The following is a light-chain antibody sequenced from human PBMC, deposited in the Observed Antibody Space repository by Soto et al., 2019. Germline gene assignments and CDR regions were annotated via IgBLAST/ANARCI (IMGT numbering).Light chain of an antibody. V-gene: IGKV1-6*01. Sequence: AIQMTQSPSSLSASVGDRVTITCRASRDIGNDLGWYQQKPGKAPKHLIFAASNLQSGVPSRFSGGGSGTDFTLTVTSLQPEDFATYYCQHIDTFRLTFGGGTKVELK. CDR1: RDIGND. CDR2: AAS. CDR3: QHIDTFRLT. J-gene: IGKJ4*01.